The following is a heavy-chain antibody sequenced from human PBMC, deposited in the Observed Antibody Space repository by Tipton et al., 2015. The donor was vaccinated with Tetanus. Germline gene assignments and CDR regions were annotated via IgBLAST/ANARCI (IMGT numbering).Heavy chain of an antibody. CDR3: ARIGWLQQNKPAFDI. V-gene: IGHV4-59*01. J-gene: IGHJ3*02. D-gene: IGHD6-19*01. CDR1: GGSISSFY. CDR2: IYYTGNT. Sequence: TLSLTCTVSGGSISSFYWSWIRQSPGRGLEWIGYIYYTGNTNYNPSLKSRVTISADTTKKQFSLNLRSVTAADTAVYYCARIGWLQQNKPAFDIWGQGTVVTVSS.